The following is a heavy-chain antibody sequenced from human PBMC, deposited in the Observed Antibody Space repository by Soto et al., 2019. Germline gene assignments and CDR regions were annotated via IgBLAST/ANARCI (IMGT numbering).Heavy chain of an antibody. CDR2: IYYSGST. J-gene: IGHJ6*02. CDR3: ARLFGDYNYYYGLDV. D-gene: IGHD2-21*01. Sequence: SETLSLTCTVSGGSISSSSYYWGWIRQPPGKGLEWIGSIYYSGSTYYNPSLKSRVTISVDTSKNQFSLKLSSVTAADTAVYYCARLFGDYNYYYGLDVWGQGTTVTVSS. CDR1: GGSISSSSYY. V-gene: IGHV4-39*01.